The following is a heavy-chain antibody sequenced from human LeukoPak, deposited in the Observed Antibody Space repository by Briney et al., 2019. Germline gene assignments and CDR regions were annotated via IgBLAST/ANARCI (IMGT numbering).Heavy chain of an antibody. V-gene: IGHV3-21*01. CDR3: ARVKGLRYFDWLLGSLVGFDY. J-gene: IGHJ4*02. D-gene: IGHD3-9*01. Sequence: PGGTLRLSCAASGFTFSSYGMSWVRQAPVKGLEWVSFITSSSSYIYYADSVKGRFTISRDNAKNSLYLQMNSLRAEDTAVYYCARVKGLRYFDWLLGSLVGFDYWGQGTLVTVSS. CDR2: ITSSSSYI. CDR1: GFTFSSYG.